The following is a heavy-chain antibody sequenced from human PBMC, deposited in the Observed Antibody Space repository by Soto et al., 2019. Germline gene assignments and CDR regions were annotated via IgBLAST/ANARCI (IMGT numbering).Heavy chain of an antibody. CDR3: ARGPGSIAARYPYYYYYTDV. Sequence: SETLSLTCAVYGGYLSGYYWSWIRQPPGKGLEWIGEINHSGSTNYNPSLKSRVTISVDTSKNQFSLKLSSVTAADTAVYYCARGPGSIAARYPYYYYYTDVWGKGTTVT. V-gene: IGHV4-34*01. CDR2: INHSGST. D-gene: IGHD6-6*01. CDR1: GGYLSGYY. J-gene: IGHJ6*03.